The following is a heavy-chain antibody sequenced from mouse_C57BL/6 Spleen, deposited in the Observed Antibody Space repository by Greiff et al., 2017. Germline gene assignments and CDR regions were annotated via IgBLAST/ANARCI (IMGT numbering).Heavy chain of an antibody. CDR2: IFPGSGST. Sequence: VQLQQSGPELVKPGASVKISCKASGYTFTDYYINWVKQRPGQGLEWIGWIFPGSGSTYYNEKFKGKATLTVDKSSSTAFMLLSSLTSEDSAVYFCARLGYGSSYWYFDVWGTGTTVTVSS. J-gene: IGHJ1*03. CDR3: ARLGYGSSYWYFDV. CDR1: GYTFTDYY. D-gene: IGHD1-1*01. V-gene: IGHV1-75*01.